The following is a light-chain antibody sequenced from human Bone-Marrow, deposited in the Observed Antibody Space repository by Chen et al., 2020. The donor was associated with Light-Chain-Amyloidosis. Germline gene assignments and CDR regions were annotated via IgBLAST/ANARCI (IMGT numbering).Light chain of an antibody. V-gene: IGLV3-19*01. CDR2: GKN. CDR3: NFRDSSGNHLV. J-gene: IGLJ2*01. CDR1: SLRRYY. Sequence: SELTQDPVVFVVLGQTVRITCQGDSLRRYYASWYQQRPGQAPALVIYGKNNRPSGIPDRFSGSTSGNTASLTITGAQAEDEADYYCNFRDSSGNHLVFGGGTKLTVL.